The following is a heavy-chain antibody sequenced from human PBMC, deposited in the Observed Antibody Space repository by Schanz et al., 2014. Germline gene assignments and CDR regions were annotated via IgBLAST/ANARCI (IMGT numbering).Heavy chain of an antibody. CDR1: GFTFSDYY. J-gene: IGHJ6*02. CDR3: ARSYSSGWFPCYDGMDV. V-gene: IGHV3-11*06. CDR2: ISGSSIHK. Sequence: QVYLVESGGDLVKPGGSLRLSCAASGFTFSDYYMAWIRQAPGKGLEWVSHISGSSIHKNYADSVKGRFSISRDNGETSVYLQMNSLRADETAVYYCARSYSSGWFPCYDGMDVWGQGTTVTVSS. D-gene: IGHD6-19*01.